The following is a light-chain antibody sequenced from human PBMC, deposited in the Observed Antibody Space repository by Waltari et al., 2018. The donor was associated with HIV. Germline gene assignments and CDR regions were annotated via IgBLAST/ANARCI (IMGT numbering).Light chain of an antibody. CDR2: DVS. CDR3: CSYAGSSTYV. J-gene: IGLJ1*01. Sequence: QSALTQPASVSGSPGQSITISCTGTSSDVGGYNYVSWYQQHPGKSPNRMIYDVSKRASGVSNRCAGSKSGNTASLTISGLQAEDEADYYCCSYAGSSTYVFGTGTKVTVL. CDR1: SSDVGGYNY. V-gene: IGLV2-23*02.